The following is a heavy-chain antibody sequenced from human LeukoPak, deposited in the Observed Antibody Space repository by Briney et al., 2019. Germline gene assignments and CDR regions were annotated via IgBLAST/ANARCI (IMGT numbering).Heavy chain of an antibody. CDR1: GFTFSSYW. J-gene: IGHJ1*01. CDR3: AKDISWGGDSDEYFQH. D-gene: IGHD2-21*02. Sequence: GGSLRLSCAASGFTFSSYWMHWVRQAPGKGLEWVSLISGDGGSTYYADSVKGRFTISRDNSKNSLYLQMNSLRTEGTALYHCAKDISWGGDSDEYFQHWGQGTLVTVSS. V-gene: IGHV3-43*02. CDR2: ISGDGGST.